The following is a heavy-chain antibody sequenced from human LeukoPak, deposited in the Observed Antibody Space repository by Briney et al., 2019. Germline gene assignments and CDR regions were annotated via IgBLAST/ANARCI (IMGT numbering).Heavy chain of an antibody. CDR3: AREHGPYGGNSPGFDY. J-gene: IGHJ4*02. D-gene: IGHD4-23*01. CDR2: IYYSGST. Sequence: PSETLSLTCTVSGVSISSGGYYWSWIRQLPGKGLEWIGYIYYSGSTYYNPSLKSRVIISVDTSKNQFSLKLSSVTAADTAVYCCAREHGPYGGNSPGFDYWGQGTQVIVSS. V-gene: IGHV4-31*03. CDR1: GVSISSGGYY.